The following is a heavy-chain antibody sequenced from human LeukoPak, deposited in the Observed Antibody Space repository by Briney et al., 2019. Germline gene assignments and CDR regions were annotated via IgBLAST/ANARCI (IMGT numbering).Heavy chain of an antibody. Sequence: GGSLRLSCAASGFTFSSYGMHWVRQAPGKGLEWVAFIRYDGSNKYYADSVKGRFTISRDNSKNTLYLQMNSLRAEDTAVYYCAKREAAGTTLPHYYYGMDVWGQGTTVTVSS. D-gene: IGHD6-13*01. CDR2: IRYDGSNK. J-gene: IGHJ6*02. CDR3: AKREAAGTTLPHYYYGMDV. V-gene: IGHV3-30*02. CDR1: GFTFSSYG.